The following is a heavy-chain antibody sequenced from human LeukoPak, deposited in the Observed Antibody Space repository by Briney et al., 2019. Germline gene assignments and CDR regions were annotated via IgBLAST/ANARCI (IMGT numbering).Heavy chain of an antibody. Sequence: GGSLRLSCAASGFTFSSYSMNWVRQAPGKGLEWVSSISSSSSYIYYADSVKGRFTISRDNAKNSLYLQMNSLRAEDTAVYYCARDDVYSYGKATRFDYWGQGTLVTVSS. D-gene: IGHD5-18*01. CDR1: GFTFSSYS. CDR2: ISSSSSYI. CDR3: ARDDVYSYGKATRFDY. V-gene: IGHV3-21*01. J-gene: IGHJ4*02.